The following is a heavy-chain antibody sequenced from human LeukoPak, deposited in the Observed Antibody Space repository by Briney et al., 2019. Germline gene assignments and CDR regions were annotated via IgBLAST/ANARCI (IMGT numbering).Heavy chain of an antibody. CDR1: GGSFSGYY. CDR3: ARGKPFLVRHPYGMDV. J-gene: IGHJ6*04. V-gene: IGHV4-34*01. CDR2: INHSGST. D-gene: IGHD2/OR15-2a*01. Sequence: SETLSLTCAVYGGSFSGYYWSWIRQPPGKGLERIGEINHSGSTNYNPSLKSRVTISVDTSKNQFYLKLSSVTAADTAVYYCARGKPFLVRHPYGMDVWGKGTTVTVSS.